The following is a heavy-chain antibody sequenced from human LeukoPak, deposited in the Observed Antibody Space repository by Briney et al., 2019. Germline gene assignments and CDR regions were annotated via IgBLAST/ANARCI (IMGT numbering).Heavy chain of an antibody. CDR1: GGSISSGSYY. D-gene: IGHD1-26*01. CDR2: IYTSGST. CDR3: ARVGLSRDFDY. V-gene: IGHV4-61*02. Sequence: PSQTLSLTCTVSGGSISSGSYYWSWIRQPAGKGLEWIGRIYTSGSTNYNPSLKSRVTISVDTSKNQFSLKLSSVTAADTAVYYCARVGLSRDFDYWGQGTLVTVSS. J-gene: IGHJ4*02.